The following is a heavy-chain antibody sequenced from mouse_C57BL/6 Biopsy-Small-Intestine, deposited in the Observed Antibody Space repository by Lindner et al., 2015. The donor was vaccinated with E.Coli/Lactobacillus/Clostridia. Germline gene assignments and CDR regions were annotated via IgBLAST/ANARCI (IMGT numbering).Heavy chain of an antibody. Sequence: VQLQESGAGLVRPGTSVEVSCKASGYTFTSYWVHWVKQRPGQGLKWIGNINPGSGCTNYNEKFKTKATLTVDKSSSTAYMQLSSLTSEDSAVYYCIRDYAGFSAMDNWGQGTSVTVPS. CDR2: INPGSGCT. CDR3: IRDYAGFSAMDN. CDR1: GYTFTSYW. V-gene: IGHV1-53*01. J-gene: IGHJ4*01. D-gene: IGHD1-1*02.